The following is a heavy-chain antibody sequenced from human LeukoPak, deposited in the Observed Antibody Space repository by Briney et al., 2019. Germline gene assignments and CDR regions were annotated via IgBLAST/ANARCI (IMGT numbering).Heavy chain of an antibody. CDR2: VDPEDGET. D-gene: IGHD1-26*01. CDR3: ATEIVGATTYYFDY. V-gene: IGHV1-69-2*01. Sequence: ASVKVSCKASGGTFSSYAISWVRQAPGKGLEWMGLVDPEDGETIYAEKFQSRVTITADTSTDTAYMELSSLRSEDTAVYYCATEIVGATTYYFDYWGQGTLVTVSS. J-gene: IGHJ4*02. CDR1: GGTFSSYA.